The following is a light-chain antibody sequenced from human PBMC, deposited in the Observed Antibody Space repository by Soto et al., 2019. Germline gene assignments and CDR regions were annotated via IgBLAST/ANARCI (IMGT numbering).Light chain of an antibody. CDR1: SSNIGAGYD. J-gene: IGLJ1*01. V-gene: IGLV1-40*01. CDR2: ANI. Sequence: QSVLTQPPSVSGAPGQRVTISCTGSSSNIGAGYDVHWYQQRPGTAPKLLISANINRPSGVPDRFSGSKSDTSASLAITGLQADDEGDYYCQSYDSTLSARYVFGTGTKVTVL. CDR3: QSYDSTLSARYV.